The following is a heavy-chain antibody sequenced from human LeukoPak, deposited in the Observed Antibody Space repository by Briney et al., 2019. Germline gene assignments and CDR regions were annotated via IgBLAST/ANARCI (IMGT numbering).Heavy chain of an antibody. CDR2: IFFSGSS. Sequence: PSETLSLTCNVSGDSIVSNYYYWAWFRQPPRSGLEWLGNIFFSGSSYYNPSLGSRVAMSVDTSKNQFSLKLNSVTAADTSVYFCARRNLLLGGSFDSWGQGSLVIVSP. D-gene: IGHD2-15*01. J-gene: IGHJ4*02. CDR3: ARRNLLLGGSFDS. V-gene: IGHV4-39*01. CDR1: GDSIVSNYYY.